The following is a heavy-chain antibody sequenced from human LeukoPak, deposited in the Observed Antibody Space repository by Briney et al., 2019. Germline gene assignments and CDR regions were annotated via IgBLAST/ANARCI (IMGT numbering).Heavy chain of an antibody. CDR1: GGSLSGYL. J-gene: IGHJ4*02. Sequence: PETLSLTWTVSGGSLSGYLWTWIRQPDGKELEWIGRVYTSGTTYYNPSLESRVTISLDTFNNQFSLRVTSVTAADTAIYYCARGTEKTRISGYYSFDHWGRGLLVTVSS. D-gene: IGHD5-12*01. V-gene: IGHV4-4*07. CDR3: ARGTEKTRISGYYSFDH. CDR2: VYTSGTT.